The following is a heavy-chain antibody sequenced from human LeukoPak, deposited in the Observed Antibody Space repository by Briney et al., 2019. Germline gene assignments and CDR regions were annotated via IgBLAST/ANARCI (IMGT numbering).Heavy chain of an antibody. V-gene: IGHV4-39*01. Sequence: PSETLSLTCTVSGGSISSSSYYWGWIRQPPGKGLEWIGSIYYSGSTYYNPSLKSRVTISVDTSKNQFSLKLSSVTAADTAVYYCARQAGYSSGWDQIDYWGQGTLVTVSS. D-gene: IGHD6-19*01. J-gene: IGHJ4*02. CDR3: ARQAGYSSGWDQIDY. CDR2: IYYSGST. CDR1: GGSISSSSYY.